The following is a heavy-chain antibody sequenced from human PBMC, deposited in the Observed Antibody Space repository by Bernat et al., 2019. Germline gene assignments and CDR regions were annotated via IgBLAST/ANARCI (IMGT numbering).Heavy chain of an antibody. D-gene: IGHD1-26*01. Sequence: EVQLLESGGGLVQPGGSLRLSCAASGFTFDSYGMSWVRQAPGKGPEWVSGISASGGTTYYADSVKGRFTVSSDNSKNTGYLQMNSLRAEDTAVYYCAKVQSRSGTRTYIDYWGQGTLVTVSS. J-gene: IGHJ4*02. CDR2: ISASGGTT. CDR1: GFTFDSYG. V-gene: IGHV3-23*01. CDR3: AKVQSRSGTRTYIDY.